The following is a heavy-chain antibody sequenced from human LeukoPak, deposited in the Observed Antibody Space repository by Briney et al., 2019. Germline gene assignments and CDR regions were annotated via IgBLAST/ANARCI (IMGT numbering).Heavy chain of an antibody. D-gene: IGHD2-2*01. CDR2: IKQDGNEK. Sequence: GGSLRLSCAASGFTFSSYWMSWVRQAPGKGLEWVANIKQDGNEKYYVDSVKGRFTISRDNAKNSLYLQMNSLRAEDTAVYYCAREGVPATFYYYYYFGMDVWGQGTTVTASS. V-gene: IGHV3-7*03. CDR3: AREGVPATFYYYYYFGMDV. J-gene: IGHJ6*02. CDR1: GFTFSSYW.